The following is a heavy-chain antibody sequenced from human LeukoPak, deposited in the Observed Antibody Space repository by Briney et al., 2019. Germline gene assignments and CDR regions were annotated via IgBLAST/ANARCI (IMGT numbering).Heavy chain of an antibody. Sequence: GSLRLSRAASGFTFSSYEMNWVRQAPGKGLEWVSYISSSGSTIYYADSVKGRFTISRDNAKNSLYLQMNSLRAEDTAVYYCARSEAGKFDPWGQGTLVTVSS. CDR2: ISSSGSTI. V-gene: IGHV3-48*03. J-gene: IGHJ5*02. CDR3: ARSEAGKFDP. CDR1: GFTFSSYE.